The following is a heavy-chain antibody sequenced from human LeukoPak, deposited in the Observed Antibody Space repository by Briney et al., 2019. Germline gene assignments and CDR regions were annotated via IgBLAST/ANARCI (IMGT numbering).Heavy chain of an antibody. D-gene: IGHD3-10*01. V-gene: IGHV1-2*02. CDR1: GYTFTGYY. J-gene: IGHJ4*02. CDR2: INPNSGGT. CDR3: ARAYPSITMVRGVDY. Sequence: ASVKVSCKASGYTFTGYYIHWVRQAPGQGLEWMGWINPNSGGTNYAQKFQGRVTMTRDTSISTAYMELSRLRSDDTAVYYCARAYPSITMVRGVDYWGQGTLITVSS.